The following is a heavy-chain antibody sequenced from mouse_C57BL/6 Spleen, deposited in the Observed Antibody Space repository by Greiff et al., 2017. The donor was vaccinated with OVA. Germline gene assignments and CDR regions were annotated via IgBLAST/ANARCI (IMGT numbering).Heavy chain of an antibody. J-gene: IGHJ3*01. CDR1: GYTFTSYW. CDR3: AIHYEGFAY. CDR2: IDPSDSYT. V-gene: IGHV1-69*01. Sequence: QVQLQQPGAELVMPGASVKLSCKASGYTFTSYWMHWVKQRPGQGLEWIGEIDPSDSYTNYNQKFKGKSTLTVDKSSSTAYMQLSSLTSEDSAVYYCAIHYEGFAYWGQGTLVTVSA. D-gene: IGHD1-1*01.